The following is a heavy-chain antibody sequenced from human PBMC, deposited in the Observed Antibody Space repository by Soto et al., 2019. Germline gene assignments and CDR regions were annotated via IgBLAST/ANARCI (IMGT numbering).Heavy chain of an antibody. CDR3: ARDADCSGGSCYGGYYGMDV. CDR2: ISSSGSTI. D-gene: IGHD2-15*01. V-gene: IGHV3-11*01. CDR1: GFTFSDYY. Sequence: QVQLVESGGGLVKPGGSLRLSCAASGFTFSDYYMSWIRQAPGKGLEWVSYISSSGSTIYYADSVKGRFTISRDNDKNSLYLQMNSLRAEDTAVYSCARDADCSGGSCYGGYYGMDVWGQGNTVTVAS. J-gene: IGHJ6*02.